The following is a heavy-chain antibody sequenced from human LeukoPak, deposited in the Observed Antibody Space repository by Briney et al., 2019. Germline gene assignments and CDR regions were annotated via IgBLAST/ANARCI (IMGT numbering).Heavy chain of an antibody. D-gene: IGHD5-18*01. CDR2: INPNSGGT. CDR1: GYTFTGYY. J-gene: IGHJ4*02. Sequence: ASVKVSCKAAGYTFTGYYMFWVRQAPGQGLEWMGRINPNSGGTNYAQKFQGRVTMTRDTSISTAYMELSRLRSDDTAVYYCASNGYSYGTFDYWGQGTLVTVSS. V-gene: IGHV1-2*06. CDR3: ASNGYSYGTFDY.